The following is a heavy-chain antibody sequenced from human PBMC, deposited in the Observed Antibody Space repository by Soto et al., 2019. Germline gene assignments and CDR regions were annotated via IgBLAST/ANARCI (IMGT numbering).Heavy chain of an antibody. CDR2: IYYSGST. J-gene: IGHJ4*02. CDR1: GGSISSYY. D-gene: IGHD4-4*01. V-gene: IGHV4-59*01. Sequence: SETLSLTCTVSGGSISSYYWSWIRHPPGKGLEWIGYIYYSGSTNYNPSLKSRVTISVDTSKNQFSLKLSSVTAADTAVYYCARESDDYSNYLDYWGQGTLVTVSS. CDR3: ARESDDYSNYLDY.